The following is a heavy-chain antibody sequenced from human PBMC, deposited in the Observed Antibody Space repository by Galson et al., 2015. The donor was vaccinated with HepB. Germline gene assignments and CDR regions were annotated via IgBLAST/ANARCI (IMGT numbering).Heavy chain of an antibody. Sequence: LRLSCAASGFPFSSYAVHWVRQAPGKGLEWVAVIAHDGKTEYYADSVRSRFTISRDNSNNTLYLQLNSPRLEDTAVYYCARSITMVRINTPDYWGQGTLVIVSS. D-gene: IGHD3-10*01. CDR1: GFPFSSYA. CDR2: IAHDGKTE. V-gene: IGHV3-30*17. CDR3: ARSITMVRINTPDY. J-gene: IGHJ4*02.